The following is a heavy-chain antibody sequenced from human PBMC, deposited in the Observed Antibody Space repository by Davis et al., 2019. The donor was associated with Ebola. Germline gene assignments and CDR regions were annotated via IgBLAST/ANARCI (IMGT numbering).Heavy chain of an antibody. CDR1: GGSISSDSHF. CDR3: ARVSEDYGDWRFDY. Sequence: MPSETLSLTCTVSGGSISSDSHFWGWIRQTPGKGLEWIGSIYYSGSTNYNPSLKSRVTISVDKSKNQFSLKLSSVTAADTAVYYCARVSEDYGDWRFDYWGQGTLVTVSS. V-gene: IGHV4-39*07. D-gene: IGHD4-17*01. J-gene: IGHJ4*02. CDR2: IYYSGST.